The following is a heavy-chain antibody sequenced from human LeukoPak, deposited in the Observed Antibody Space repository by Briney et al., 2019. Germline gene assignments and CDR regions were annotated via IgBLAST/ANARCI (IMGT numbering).Heavy chain of an antibody. V-gene: IGHV4-61*02. CDR3: ARQGRGSRSWFDP. CDR2: IYTSGST. J-gene: IGHJ5*02. Sequence: SETLSLTCTVPGGSISSGRYYWSWIRQPAGEGLERIGRIYTSGSTNYNPSLKSRVTISVDTSNSQFSLKLSSVTAADTAVYYCARQGRGSRSWFDPWGQGTLVTVSS. CDR1: GGSISSGRYY. D-gene: IGHD1-26*01.